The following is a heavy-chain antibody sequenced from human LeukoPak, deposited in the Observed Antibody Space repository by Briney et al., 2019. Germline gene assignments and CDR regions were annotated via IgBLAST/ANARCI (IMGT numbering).Heavy chain of an antibody. CDR1: GFTFSTYW. CDR3: PRDVASRTAVY. J-gene: IGHJ4*02. V-gene: IGHV3-7*01. CDR2: IKEDGSEK. Sequence: GGSLRLSCAASGFTFSTYWMSWVRQARGKGLEWVGDIKEDGSEKYYVDSVKGLFTIYRHNAKNSLYLQVNNLRTEDTAVYYCPRDVASRTAVYWGQGTLVTVSS. D-gene: IGHD6-6*01.